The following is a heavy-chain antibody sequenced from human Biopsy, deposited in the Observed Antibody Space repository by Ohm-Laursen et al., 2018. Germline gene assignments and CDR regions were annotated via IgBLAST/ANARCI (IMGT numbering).Heavy chain of an antibody. J-gene: IGHJ4*02. CDR3: ARLTGDPSY. Sequence: TLSLTCAVSGGSIKSYYWNWIRQSPGKGLEWIGFIYYTGHTNYNPSLKSRATTSVDTSKNQFSLKVISVTAVDTAVYYCARLTGDPSYWGQGILVTVSS. CDR2: IYYTGHT. D-gene: IGHD7-27*01. CDR1: GGSIKSYY. V-gene: IGHV4-59*01.